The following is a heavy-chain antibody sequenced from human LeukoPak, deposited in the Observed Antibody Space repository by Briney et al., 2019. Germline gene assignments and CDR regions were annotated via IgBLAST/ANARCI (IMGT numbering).Heavy chain of an antibody. Sequence: GGSLRLSCAASGFTFSNYAMSWVRQAPGKGLEWVSVISGSGGSTYYVDSVQGRFTISRDNSKNTLFLQMDSLRAEDTAVYYCAIGGFGRPFDYWGQGTLVTVSS. D-gene: IGHD3-10*01. CDR2: ISGSGGST. CDR1: GFTFSNYA. V-gene: IGHV3-23*01. J-gene: IGHJ4*02. CDR3: AIGGFGRPFDY.